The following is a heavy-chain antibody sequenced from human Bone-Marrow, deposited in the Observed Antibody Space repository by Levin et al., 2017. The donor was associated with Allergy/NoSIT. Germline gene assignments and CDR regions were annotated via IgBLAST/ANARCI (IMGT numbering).Heavy chain of an antibody. J-gene: IGHJ4*02. Sequence: GGSLRLSCAASGFTFTNYAMNWVRKAPGKGLEWVAGISGSGRTTYYADSVKGRFTISRDNTKNTLDLQMDSLRAEDTALYYCTKDFDDYAAPGLPDYWGQGTLVTVSS. CDR2: ISGSGRTT. D-gene: IGHD4-17*01. V-gene: IGHV3-23*01. CDR3: TKDFDDYAAPGLPDY. CDR1: GFTFTNYA.